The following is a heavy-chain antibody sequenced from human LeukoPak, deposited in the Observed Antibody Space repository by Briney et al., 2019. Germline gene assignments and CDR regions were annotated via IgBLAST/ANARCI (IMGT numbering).Heavy chain of an antibody. Sequence: PSETLSLTCTVSGGSISSSSYYWGWIRQPPGKGLEWIGSIYYSGSTYYNPSLRSRVTISVDTSKNQFSLKLSSVTAADTAVYYCARGRPSRGYSGYEPRHFDYWGQGTLVTVSS. V-gene: IGHV4-39*07. D-gene: IGHD5-12*01. J-gene: IGHJ4*02. CDR2: IYYSGST. CDR1: GGSISSSSYY. CDR3: ARGRPSRGYSGYEPRHFDY.